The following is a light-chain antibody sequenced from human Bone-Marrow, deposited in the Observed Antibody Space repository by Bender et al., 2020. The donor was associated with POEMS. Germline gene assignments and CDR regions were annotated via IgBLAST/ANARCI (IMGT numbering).Light chain of an antibody. Sequence: QSLVTQPPSLSEAPRQRVTIPCSGSSSNIGNHGVNWYQHLPGEAPKLLIYNDDLLTTGGSDRFSASKSGTSASLAISELQSEDEALYYCSAWDDSLSGWVFGGGTKLTVL. CDR1: SSNIGNHG. CDR2: NDD. J-gene: IGLJ3*02. CDR3: SAWDDSLSGWV. V-gene: IGLV1-36*01.